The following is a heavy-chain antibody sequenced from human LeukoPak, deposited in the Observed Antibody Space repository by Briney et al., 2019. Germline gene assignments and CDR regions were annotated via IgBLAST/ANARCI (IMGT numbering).Heavy chain of an antibody. D-gene: IGHD3-22*01. CDR1: GFTFSGFA. CDR2: ISSSSSYI. V-gene: IGHV3-21*01. Sequence: GGSLRLSCAASGFTFSGFAMSWIRQAPGKGLEWVSSISSSSSYIYYADSVKGRFTISRDNAKNSLYLQMNSLRAEDTAVYYCARDLMYYYDSADAFDIWGQGTMVTVSS. J-gene: IGHJ3*02. CDR3: ARDLMYYYDSADAFDI.